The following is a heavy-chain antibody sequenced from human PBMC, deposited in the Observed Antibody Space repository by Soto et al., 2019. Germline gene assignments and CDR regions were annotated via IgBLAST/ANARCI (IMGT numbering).Heavy chain of an antibody. CDR1: GESISSNSYY. D-gene: IGHD2-21*02. J-gene: IGHJ4*02. V-gene: IGHV4-39*01. CDR2: IYYSGRT. Sequence: SETLSLTCIVSGESISSNSYYWGWIRQPPGKGLEWIGSIYYSGRTYYNPSFKSRVTISIDTSKNQFSLKLSSVTATDTAVYYCARQRTTVVTQAYFDHWGQGALVTVSS. CDR3: ARQRTTVVTQAYFDH.